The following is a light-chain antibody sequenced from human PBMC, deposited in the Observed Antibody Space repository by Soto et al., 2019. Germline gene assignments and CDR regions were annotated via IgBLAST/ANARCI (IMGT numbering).Light chain of an antibody. V-gene: IGKV3-15*01. Sequence: EIVMTQSPASLSVSPGESVTLSCRASQSVASNLAWYQQKPGQAPRLLIYGTSTRATGVPDRFSGSGSGTDFTLTISSLQAADFAVYHCQQRSNWPPTFGQGTRLEIK. CDR3: QQRSNWPPT. J-gene: IGKJ5*01. CDR2: GTS. CDR1: QSVASN.